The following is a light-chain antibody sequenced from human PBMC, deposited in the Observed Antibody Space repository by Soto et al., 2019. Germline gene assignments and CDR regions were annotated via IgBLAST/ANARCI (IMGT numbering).Light chain of an antibody. Sequence: DNPVPPSPSPPSASVGARVTLTCRASQSIGGWLAWYQQKPGKAPKLLIYDASNLDSGVPSRFSGSGSATEFTLIISDLQPDDFATYFCQQYHTYWTFGQGTNVDI. CDR2: DAS. V-gene: IGKV1-5*01. CDR1: QSIGGW. CDR3: QQYHTYWT. J-gene: IGKJ1*01.